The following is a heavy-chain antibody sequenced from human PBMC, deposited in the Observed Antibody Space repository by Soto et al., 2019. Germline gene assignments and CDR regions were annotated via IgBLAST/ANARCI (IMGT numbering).Heavy chain of an antibody. D-gene: IGHD5-18*01. CDR3: AREYSYGSYYYYYMDV. J-gene: IGHJ6*03. V-gene: IGHV1-69*04. CDR1: GGTFSSYA. CDR2: IIPILGIA. Sequence: SVKVSCKASGGTFSSYAISWVQQAPGQGLEWMGRIIPILGIANYAQKFQGRVTITADKSTSTAYMELSSLRSEDTAVYYCAREYSYGSYYYYYMDVWGKGTTVTVSS.